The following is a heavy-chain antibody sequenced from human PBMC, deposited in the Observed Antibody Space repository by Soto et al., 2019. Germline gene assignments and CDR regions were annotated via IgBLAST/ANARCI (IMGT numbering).Heavy chain of an antibody. CDR2: RYYSEST. V-gene: IGHV4-31*03. D-gene: IGHD2-15*01. Sequence: SEILSLTCTVSCGSITTGRYYWSWIRQLPGKGLEWIGHRYYSESTYYNPSLKSRVSISLDTSKNQFSLKLSFVTAADTAMYYCARTKCSGGSCYSWSLDYWGQGTPVTVSS. CDR3: ARTKCSGGSCYSWSLDY. J-gene: IGHJ4*02. CDR1: CGSITTGRYY.